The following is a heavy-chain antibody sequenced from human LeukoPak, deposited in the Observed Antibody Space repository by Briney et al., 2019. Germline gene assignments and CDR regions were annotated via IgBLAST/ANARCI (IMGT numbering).Heavy chain of an antibody. CDR1: GFTFGDYA. J-gene: IGHJ4*02. CDR2: IRKKGFGGTT. D-gene: IGHD2-8*01. Sequence: GGSLRLPCTASGFTFGDYAMSWVRQAPGKGLEWVGFIRKKGFGGTTEYAASVKGRFTISRDDSKSIAYLQMNSLKTEDTAVYYCTRANCVNGVCYHFDYWGQGTLVTVSS. V-gene: IGHV3-49*04. CDR3: TRANCVNGVCYHFDY.